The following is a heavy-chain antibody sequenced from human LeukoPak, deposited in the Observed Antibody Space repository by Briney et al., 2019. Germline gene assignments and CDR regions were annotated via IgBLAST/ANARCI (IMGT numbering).Heavy chain of an antibody. CDR3: ARDRGIVGTTGYYYMDV. CDR2: IYSGGST. D-gene: IGHD1-26*01. V-gene: IGHV3-53*01. Sequence: GGSLRLSCAASGFTVSSNYMSWVRQAPGKGLEWVSVIYSGGSTYYADSVKGRFTISRDNAKNSLYLQMNSLRAEDTAVYYCARDRGIVGTTGYYYMDVWGKGTTVTVSS. J-gene: IGHJ6*03. CDR1: GFTVSSNY.